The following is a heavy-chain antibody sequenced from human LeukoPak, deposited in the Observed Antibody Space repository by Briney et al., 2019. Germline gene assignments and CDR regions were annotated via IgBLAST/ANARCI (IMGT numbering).Heavy chain of an antibody. CDR2: IYYSGST. Sequence: SETLSLTCTVSDVSISGYSWSWIRQPPGKGLEWIGYIYYSGSTNYNPSLKSRVTISVDTSKNQFSLKLSSVTAADTAVYYCARGYYGSGSYREAYWFDPWGQGTLVTVSS. V-gene: IGHV4-59*01. CDR1: DVSISGYS. J-gene: IGHJ5*02. D-gene: IGHD3-10*01. CDR3: ARGYYGSGSYREAYWFDP.